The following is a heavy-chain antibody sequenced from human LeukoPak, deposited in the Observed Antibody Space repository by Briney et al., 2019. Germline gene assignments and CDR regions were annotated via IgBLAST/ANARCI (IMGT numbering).Heavy chain of an antibody. CDR3: ASPTAEAGTRRYHDL. CDR1: GFTFSDHW. V-gene: IGHV3-7*01. Sequence: GGSLRLSCAASGFTFSDHWMSWVRQAPGKGLEWVANIKQDGSGKYYVDSVKGRFTISRDNAKKSLYLQMNSLRAEDAAVYYCASPTAEAGTRRYHDLWGRGTLVTVSP. D-gene: IGHD6-13*01. J-gene: IGHJ2*01. CDR2: IKQDGSGK.